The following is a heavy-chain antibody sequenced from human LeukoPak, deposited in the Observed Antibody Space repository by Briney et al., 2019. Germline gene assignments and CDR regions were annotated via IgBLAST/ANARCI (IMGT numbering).Heavy chain of an antibody. CDR1: GGSISSGDYY. Sequence: PSETLSLTCTVSGGSISSGDYYWSWLRQPPGKGLEWIGYIYYSGSTSYNPPIKSRVTISVDTSKNQFYLKLSSVTAADTAVYYCARDARITMIVSDDAFDMWGQGTMVTVSS. CDR2: IYYSGST. J-gene: IGHJ3*02. CDR3: ARDARITMIVSDDAFDM. V-gene: IGHV4-30-4*01. D-gene: IGHD3-22*01.